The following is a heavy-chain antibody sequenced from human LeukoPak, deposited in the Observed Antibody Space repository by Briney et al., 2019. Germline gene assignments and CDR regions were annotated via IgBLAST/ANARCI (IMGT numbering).Heavy chain of an antibody. Sequence: SVKVSCTASGGTFSSYAISWVRQAPGQGLEWMGRIIPILGIANYAQKFQGRVTITADKSTSTAYMELSSLRSEDTAVYCCARAGHYYDSSGSLDYWGQGTLVTVSS. CDR2: IIPILGIA. D-gene: IGHD3-22*01. CDR3: ARAGHYYDSSGSLDY. J-gene: IGHJ4*02. V-gene: IGHV1-69*04. CDR1: GGTFSSYA.